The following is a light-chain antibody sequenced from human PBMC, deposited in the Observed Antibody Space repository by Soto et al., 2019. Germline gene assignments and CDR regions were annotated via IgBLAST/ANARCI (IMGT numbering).Light chain of an antibody. J-gene: IGLJ2*01. Sequence: QSVLTQPPSVSGAPGQRVTISCTGSSSNIGAGFDVHWYQHLPGTAPKLLIYDNNNRPSGVPDRFSGSKSGTSASLAITGLQAEDEADYDCQSYDRSLSGSVFGGGTKLTVL. V-gene: IGLV1-40*01. CDR2: DNN. CDR3: QSYDRSLSGSV. CDR1: SSNIGAGFD.